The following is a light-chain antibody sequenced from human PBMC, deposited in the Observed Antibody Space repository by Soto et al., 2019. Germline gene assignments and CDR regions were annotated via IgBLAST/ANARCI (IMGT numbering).Light chain of an antibody. CDR3: SSYAGSDNVI. J-gene: IGLJ2*01. CDR2: EVN. V-gene: IGLV2-8*01. CDR1: SSDVGGYDY. Sequence: QSVLTQPPSASGSPGQSVTISCTGTSSDVGGYDYVSWYQQYPGRAPKLMIFEVNKRPSGVPDRFSGSKSGNTASLTVSGLQPDDEADYYCSSYAGSDNVIFGGGTKLTVL.